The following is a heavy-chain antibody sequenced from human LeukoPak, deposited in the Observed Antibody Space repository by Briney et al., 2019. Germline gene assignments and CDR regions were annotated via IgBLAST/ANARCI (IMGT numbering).Heavy chain of an antibody. CDR2: IFTSGIT. CDR1: GGSISIYY. Sequence: SETLSLTCTVSGGSISIYYWNWIRQPAGKGLEWIGRIFTSGITNYNPSLKSRVTMSVDTSKNQFSLNLSSVIAADTAIYHCARETSGTYYNPLGYMDVWGKGTTVTVSS. CDR3: ARETSGTYYNPLGYMDV. J-gene: IGHJ6*03. D-gene: IGHD3-10*01. V-gene: IGHV4-4*07.